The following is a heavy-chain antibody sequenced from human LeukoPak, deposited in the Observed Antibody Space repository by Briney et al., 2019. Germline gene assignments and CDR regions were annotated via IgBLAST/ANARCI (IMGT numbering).Heavy chain of an antibody. CDR1: GGSISSSSYY. CDR2: IYYSGST. V-gene: IGHV4-39*01. D-gene: IGHD2-2*01. CDR3: ARHGLRYCSSTSCYPLNWFDP. J-gene: IGHJ5*02. Sequence: SETLSLTCTVSGGSISSSSYYWGSIRQPPGKGLEWIGSIYYSGSTYYNPSLKSRVTISVDTSKNQFSLKLSSVTAADTAVYYCARHGLRYCSSTSCYPLNWFDPWGQGTLVTVSS.